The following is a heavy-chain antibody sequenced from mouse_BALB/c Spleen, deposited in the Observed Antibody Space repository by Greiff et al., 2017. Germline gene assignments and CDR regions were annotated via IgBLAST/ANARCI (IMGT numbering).Heavy chain of an antibody. V-gene: IGHV5-17*02. Sequence: EVMLVESGGGLVQPGGSRKLSCAASGFTFSSFGMHWVRQAPEKGLEWVAYISSGSSTIYYADTVKGRFTISRDNPKNTLFLQMTSLRSEDTAMYYCARDGHDGVWFAYWGQGTLVTVSA. CDR3: ARDGHDGVWFAY. D-gene: IGHD1-2*01. J-gene: IGHJ3*01. CDR2: ISSGSSTI. CDR1: GFTFSSFG.